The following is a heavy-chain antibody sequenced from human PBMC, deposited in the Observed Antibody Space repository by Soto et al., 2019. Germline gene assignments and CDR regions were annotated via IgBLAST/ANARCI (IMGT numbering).Heavy chain of an antibody. Sequence: QVQLVPSGAEVKKPGASVSFSCKASGYTFINYYMHSVRQATGQGFEWMGMINPTGGGTTYAQRFQGRFTMTRDTSTSTVYMELSRLTSQDTAVYYCARCREGRMYSSVMDVWGQGTTVTVCS. D-gene: IGHD6-6*01. CDR1: GYTFINYY. CDR3: ARCREGRMYSSVMDV. CDR2: INPTGGGT. V-gene: IGHV1-46*01. J-gene: IGHJ6*02.